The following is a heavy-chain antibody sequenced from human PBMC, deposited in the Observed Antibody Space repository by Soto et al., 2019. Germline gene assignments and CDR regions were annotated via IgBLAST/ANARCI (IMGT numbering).Heavy chain of an antibody. V-gene: IGHV4-4*02. CDR2: IYHSGST. Sequence: PSETLSLTCAVSGGPISSSNWWSCVRQPPGRGLEWIGEIYHSGSTNYNPSLKSRVTISVDKSKNQFSLKLSSVTAADTAVYYCARVMGLYSSSGEGYYYGMDVWGQGTTVTVS. CDR3: ARVMGLYSSSGEGYYYGMDV. CDR1: GGPISSSNW. J-gene: IGHJ6*02. D-gene: IGHD6-6*01.